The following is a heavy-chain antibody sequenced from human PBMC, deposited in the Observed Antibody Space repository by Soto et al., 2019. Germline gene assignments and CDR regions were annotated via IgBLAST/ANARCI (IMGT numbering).Heavy chain of an antibody. D-gene: IGHD6-6*01. CDR3: ARERAAPSWIDP. V-gene: IGHV3-48*02. CDR2: INSRGTMI. CDR1: GFTFTSYS. J-gene: IGHJ5*02. Sequence: PGGSLRLSCAASGFTFTSYSINWVRQAPGKGLEWVAYINSRGTMIFYADSVKGRFTISRDNAKNSVLLLMNSLRDEDTAVYYCARERAAPSWIDPWGQGILVTVSS.